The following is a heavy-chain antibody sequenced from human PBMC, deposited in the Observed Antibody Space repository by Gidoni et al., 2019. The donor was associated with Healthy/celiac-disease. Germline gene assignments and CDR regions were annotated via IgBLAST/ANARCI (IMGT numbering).Heavy chain of an antibody. CDR3: ARDPSGSYFNWFDP. D-gene: IGHD1-26*01. CDR2: INRDGSST. V-gene: IGHV3-74*01. Sequence: EVQLVESGGGFVQPGGSLRLSCAASGFTFSIYWMHWVRKAPGKGLVWVSRINRDGSSTSYADSVKGRFTISRDNAKNTLYLQMNSLRAEDTAVYYCARDPSGSYFNWFDPWGQGTLVTVSS. J-gene: IGHJ5*02. CDR1: GFTFSIYW.